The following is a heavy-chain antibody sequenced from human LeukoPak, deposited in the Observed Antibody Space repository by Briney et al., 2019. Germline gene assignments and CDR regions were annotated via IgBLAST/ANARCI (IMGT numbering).Heavy chain of an antibody. D-gene: IGHD3-22*01. V-gene: IGHV5-51*01. J-gene: IGHJ4*02. CDR1: GYSFTSHW. CDR2: IYPGDSDT. CDR3: ARDIPDYYDSSGYYRAYYFDY. Sequence: GESLKISCKGSGYSFTSHWIGWVRQMPGKGLEWMGIIYPGDSDTRYSPSFQGQVTISADKSISTAYLQWSSLKASDTAMYYCARDIPDYYDSSGYYRAYYFDYWGQGTLVTVSS.